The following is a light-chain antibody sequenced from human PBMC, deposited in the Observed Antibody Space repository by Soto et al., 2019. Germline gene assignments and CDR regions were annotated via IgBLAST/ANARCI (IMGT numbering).Light chain of an antibody. CDR1: QRISTY. Sequence: DIQMTQSPSSLSASVGDTVTITFRASQRISTYLHWYQQRPGKAPNLLIYAAPILQSGVPSRFSGSGSGTVFALTISGLQPEDFAIYYCQQSYSSPLTFGGGTKVDIK. V-gene: IGKV1-39*01. J-gene: IGKJ4*01. CDR3: QQSYSSPLT. CDR2: AAP.